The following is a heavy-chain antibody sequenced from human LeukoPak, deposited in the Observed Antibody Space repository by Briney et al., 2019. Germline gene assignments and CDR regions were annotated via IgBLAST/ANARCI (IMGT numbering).Heavy chain of an antibody. CDR1: GFTFSSYA. CDR2: ISSSSSYI. D-gene: IGHD3-22*01. Sequence: GGSLRLSCAASGFTFSSYAMSWVRQAPGKGLEWVSSISSSSSYIYYADSVKGRFTISRDNAKSSLYLQMNSLRAEDTAVYYCARDVAYYDSSGYLDYWGQGTLVTVSS. J-gene: IGHJ4*02. CDR3: ARDVAYYDSSGYLDY. V-gene: IGHV3-21*01.